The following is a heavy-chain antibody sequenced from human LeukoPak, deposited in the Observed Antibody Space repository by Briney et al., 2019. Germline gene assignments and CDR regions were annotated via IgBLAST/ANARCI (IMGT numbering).Heavy chain of an antibody. D-gene: IGHD2-15*01. Sequence: GGSLRLSCAASGFTFSDHYMSWIRQAPGKGLEWVSYISSSGSTIYYADSVKGRFTISRDDAKNSLYLQMNSLRAEDTAVYYCANNPKLLADAFDIWGQGTMVTVSS. J-gene: IGHJ3*02. V-gene: IGHV3-11*01. CDR2: ISSSGSTI. CDR1: GFTFSDHY. CDR3: ANNPKLLADAFDI.